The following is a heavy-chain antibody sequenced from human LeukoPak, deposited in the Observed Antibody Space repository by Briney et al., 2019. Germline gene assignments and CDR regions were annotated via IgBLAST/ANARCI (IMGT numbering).Heavy chain of an antibody. V-gene: IGHV4-39*07. CDR1: GGSISSSSYY. CDR3: ANERPHRPYYYYYYMDV. CDR2: IYYSGST. Sequence: SETLSLTCTVSGGSISSSSYYWGWIRQPPGKGLEWIGSIYYSGSTYYNPSLKSRVTISVDTSKNQFSLKLSSVTAADTAVYYCANERPHRPYYYYYYMDVWGKGTTVTVSS. J-gene: IGHJ6*03. D-gene: IGHD2-8*01.